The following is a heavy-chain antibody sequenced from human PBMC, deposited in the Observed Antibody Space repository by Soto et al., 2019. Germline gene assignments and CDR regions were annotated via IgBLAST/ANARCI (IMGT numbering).Heavy chain of an antibody. J-gene: IGHJ4*02. Sequence: GGSLRLSCVASGFTFSSYGMSWVRQAPGKGLEWVSVIYSGGSTYYADSVKGRFTISRDNSKNTLYLQMNSLRAEDTAVYYCARDWGYDKMGSDYWGQGTTVTVSS. CDR1: GFTFSSYG. CDR2: IYSGGST. CDR3: ARDWGYDKMGSDY. V-gene: IGHV3-66*01. D-gene: IGHD3-16*01.